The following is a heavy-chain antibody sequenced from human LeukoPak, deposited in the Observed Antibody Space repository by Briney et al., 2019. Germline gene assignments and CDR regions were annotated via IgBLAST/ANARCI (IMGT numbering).Heavy chain of an antibody. CDR1: GYTFTSYD. D-gene: IGHD1-26*01. CDR3: ATERSGVGATKSGLFDY. J-gene: IGHJ4*02. Sequence: ASVTVSCKASGYTFTSYDFNWVRQATGQGLEWMGWMNPNSGNTGNAHKFQGRVTITMDTSISTDYMELSRMRSDDTDVYYCATERSGVGATKSGLFDYWGQGTLVTVSS. V-gene: IGHV1-8*01. CDR2: MNPNSGNT.